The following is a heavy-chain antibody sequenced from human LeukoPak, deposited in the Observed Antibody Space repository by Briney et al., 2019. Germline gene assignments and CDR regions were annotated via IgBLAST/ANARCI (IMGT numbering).Heavy chain of an antibody. Sequence: RGSLRLSCAASGFTFSTYSFSWVRQAPGKGLEWVSGISASGGDTFYADSVKGRFTISRDNSKNTVSLQMNSLRVEDTAIYYCAKDVRRCNGACTWGQGTLVTVSS. CDR2: ISASGGDT. CDR1: GFTFSTYS. D-gene: IGHD2-8*01. J-gene: IGHJ5*02. CDR3: AKDVRRCNGACT. V-gene: IGHV3-23*01.